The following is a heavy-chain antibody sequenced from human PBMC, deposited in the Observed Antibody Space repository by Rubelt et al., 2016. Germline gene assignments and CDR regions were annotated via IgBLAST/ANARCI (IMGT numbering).Heavy chain of an antibody. CDR1: GYTFTSYG. J-gene: IGHJ6*02. Sequence: SGAEVKKPGASVKVSCKASGYTFTSYGISWVRQAPGQGLEWMGWISAYNGNTNYAQKLQGRVTMTTDTSTSTAYMELRSLRSDDTAVYYCARDGAAGEMATKTYYYYGMDVWGQGTTVTVSS. CDR3: ARDGAAGEMATKTYYYYGMDV. CDR2: ISAYNGNT. D-gene: IGHD5-24*01. V-gene: IGHV1-18*01.